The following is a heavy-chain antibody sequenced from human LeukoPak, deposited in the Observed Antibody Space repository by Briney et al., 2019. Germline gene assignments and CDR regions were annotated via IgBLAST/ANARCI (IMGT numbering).Heavy chain of an antibody. CDR3: AKEGAPLGGRPDY. CDR2: IRDDGNNI. J-gene: IGHJ4*02. CDR1: GFSFTSYA. V-gene: IGHV3-30*02. Sequence: GGSLRLSCAASGFSFTSYAMHWVRQAPGKGLEWVAFIRDDGNNIHYADSVKDRFTISRDNSKNTLYLQMNSLRVEDTAVYYCAKEGAPLGGRPDYWGQGTLVTVSS. D-gene: IGHD3-16*01.